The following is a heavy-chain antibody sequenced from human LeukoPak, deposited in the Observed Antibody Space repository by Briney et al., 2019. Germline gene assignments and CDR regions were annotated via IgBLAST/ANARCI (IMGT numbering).Heavy chain of an antibody. J-gene: IGHJ4*02. V-gene: IGHV3-30*18. D-gene: IGHD2-21*01. CDR3: AKLWGDYVNY. CDR2: ISYDGSNK. CDR1: GFTFSSYG. Sequence: GGSLRLSCAASGFTFSSYGMHWVRQAPGKGLEWVAVISYDGSNKYYADSVKGRFTISRDNSKNTLYLQMNSLRAEDTAVYYCAKLWGDYVNYWGQGTLSPSPQ.